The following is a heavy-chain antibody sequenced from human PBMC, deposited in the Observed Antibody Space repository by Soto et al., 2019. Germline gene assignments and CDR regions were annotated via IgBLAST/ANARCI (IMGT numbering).Heavy chain of an antibody. CDR1: GFTFSKFA. Sequence: EVQLLESGGGLVQPGESLRLSCATSGFTFSKFAMSWVRQAPGKGLEWIALISISDVAHYAESGMGRFTISRDNSKNVVFLQMNSLRVEDTAIYYCAKDLDSTNYFEDPGRWGQGTPVTVSS. D-gene: IGHD2-8*01. V-gene: IGHV3-23*01. CDR2: ISISDVA. J-gene: IGHJ4*02. CDR3: AKDLDSTNYFEDPGR.